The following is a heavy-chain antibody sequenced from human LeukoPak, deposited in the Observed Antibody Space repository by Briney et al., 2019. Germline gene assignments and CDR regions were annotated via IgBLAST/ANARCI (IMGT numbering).Heavy chain of an antibody. CDR1: GGSISSGGYS. D-gene: IGHD3-22*01. CDR3: ARAGDSSGYYWDYFDC. J-gene: IGHJ4*02. CDR2: IYHSGST. Sequence: SETLSLTCAVSGGSISSGGYSWSWIRQPPGKGLEWIGYIYHSGSTYYNPSLKSRVTISVDRSKNQFSLKLSSVTAADTAVYYCARAGDSSGYYWDYFDCWGQGTLVTVYS. V-gene: IGHV4-30-2*01.